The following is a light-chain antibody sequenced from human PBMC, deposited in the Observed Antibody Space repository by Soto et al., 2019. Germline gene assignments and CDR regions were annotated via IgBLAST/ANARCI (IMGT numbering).Light chain of an antibody. CDR2: DVS. J-gene: IGLJ1*01. CDR3: SSSTPTRGLV. CDR1: SSDLTYNS. Sequence: QSVLTQPASVSGSLGQSISISCTEDSSDLTYNSVSWYQHHPHKAPKLIIYDVSYRPLGVSTRFSGSQSAGSASLTISGLQAEDEADYYCSSSTPTRGLVFGSGTKVTVL. V-gene: IGLV2-14*01.